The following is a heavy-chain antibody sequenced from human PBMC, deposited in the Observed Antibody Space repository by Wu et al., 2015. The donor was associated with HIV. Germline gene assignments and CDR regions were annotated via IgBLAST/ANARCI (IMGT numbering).Heavy chain of an antibody. D-gene: IGHD3-22*01. CDR1: GYDFAGYY. Sequence: QVQLVQSGTEVKKPGASVKVSCKASGYDFAGYYIHWVRQVPGQGLQWMGWINTLTGVTSYQENFQGRVTMTRDTSISTAYMELSGLRSDDTAMYYCARVPTTLYYDSSGYLDYWGQGTLVTVSS. CDR2: INTLTGVT. CDR3: ARVPTTLYYDSSGYLDY. J-gene: IGHJ4*02. V-gene: IGHV1-2*02.